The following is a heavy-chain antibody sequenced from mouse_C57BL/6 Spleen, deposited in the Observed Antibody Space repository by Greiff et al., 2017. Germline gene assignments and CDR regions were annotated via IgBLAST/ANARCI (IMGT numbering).Heavy chain of an antibody. D-gene: IGHD1-1*01. CDR2: IDPNSGGT. V-gene: IGHV1-62-3*01. Sequence: QVQLQQPGAELVKPGASVKLSCKASGYTFTSYWMHWVKQRPGRGLEWIGRIDPNSGGTKYNQKFKGKATLTVDQSSSTAYMQLNSLTSEDSAVYYCARDYYGSPWYFDVWGTGTTVTVSS. J-gene: IGHJ1*03. CDR1: GYTFTSYW. CDR3: ARDYYGSPWYFDV.